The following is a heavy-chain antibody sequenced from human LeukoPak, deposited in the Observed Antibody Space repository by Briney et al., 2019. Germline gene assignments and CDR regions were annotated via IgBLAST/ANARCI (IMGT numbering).Heavy chain of an antibody. CDR1: GGSISSGSYY. D-gene: IGHD6-13*01. V-gene: IGHV4-61*02. CDR3: ARGGDSSSWGIYYYYMDV. CDR2: IYTSGST. Sequence: SQTLSLTCTVSGGSISSGSYYWSWIRQPAGKGLEWIGRIYTSGSTNYNPSLKSRVTISLDTSKNQFSLKLSSVTAADTAVYYCARGGDSSSWGIYYYYMDVWGKGTTVTVSS. J-gene: IGHJ6*03.